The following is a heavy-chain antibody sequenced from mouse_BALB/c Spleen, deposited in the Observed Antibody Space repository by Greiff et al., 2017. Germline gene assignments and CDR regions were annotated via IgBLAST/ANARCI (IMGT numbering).Heavy chain of an antibody. Sequence: EVKLVESGGDLVKPGGSLKLSCAASGFTFSSYGMSWVRQTPDKRLEWVATISSGGSYTYYPDSVKGRFTISRDNAKNTLYLQMSSLKSEDTAMYYCAREMGKGWYFDVWGAGTTVTVSS. V-gene: IGHV5-6*01. CDR3: AREMGKGWYFDV. D-gene: IGHD1-3*01. J-gene: IGHJ1*01. CDR1: GFTFSSYG. CDR2: ISSGGSYT.